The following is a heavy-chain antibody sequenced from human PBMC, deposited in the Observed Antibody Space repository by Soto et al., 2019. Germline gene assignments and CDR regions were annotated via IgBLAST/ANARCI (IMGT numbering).Heavy chain of an antibody. J-gene: IGHJ4*02. CDR2: IYYSGST. V-gene: IGHV4-39*01. CDR3: AGIWVTTVTGFDY. D-gene: IGHD4-17*01. Sequence: QLQLQESGPGLVKPSETLSLTCTVSGGSISSSSYYWGWIRQPPGKGLEWIGSIYYSGSTYYNPSLKSRVTISVDTSKNQFSLKLSSVTAADTAVYYCAGIWVTTVTGFDYWGQGTLVTVSS. CDR1: GGSISSSSYY.